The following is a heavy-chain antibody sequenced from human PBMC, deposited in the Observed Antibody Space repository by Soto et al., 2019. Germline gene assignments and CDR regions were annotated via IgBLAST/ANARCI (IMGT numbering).Heavy chain of an antibody. D-gene: IGHD4-4*01. CDR3: ARGKPQYYFDY. CDR1: GGSINSGGYY. J-gene: IGHJ4*02. V-gene: IGHV4-31*03. CDR2: IYYSGST. Sequence: SESLSLSCTFSGGSINSGGYYWSWIRQHPGKGLEWIGYIYYSGSTYYNPSLKSRVTISVDTSKNQFSLKLSSVTAADTAVYYCARGKPQYYFDYWGQGTLVTVSS.